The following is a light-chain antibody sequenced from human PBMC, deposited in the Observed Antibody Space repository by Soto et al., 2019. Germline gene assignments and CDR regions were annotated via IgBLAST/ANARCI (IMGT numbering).Light chain of an antibody. V-gene: IGKV2D-29*02. J-gene: IGKJ5*01. Sequence: DVVMTQTPRSLSVAPGQPASISCKSSQSLLHITGETFLFWYLQKPGQSPQLLIYDVSTRVSVGPDRVSGTGSGTDFTLEISRVETDDVGIYYCMQSTQLPHTFGQGTRLGIE. CDR2: DVS. CDR3: MQSTQLPHT. CDR1: QSLLHITGETF.